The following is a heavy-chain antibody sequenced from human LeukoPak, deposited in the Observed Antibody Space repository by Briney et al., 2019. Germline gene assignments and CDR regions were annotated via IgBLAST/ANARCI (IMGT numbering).Heavy chain of an antibody. J-gene: IGHJ6*02. Sequence: GGSLRLSCAASGFIFSSYGMEWARQAPGKGLEWVAVIWYDGSNKSYGDSVKGRFTISRDNSKNTLYLQMNSLRAEDTAVYYCVRPRYHYYGSGREDYYYYGMDVWGQGTTVTVSS. D-gene: IGHD3-10*01. CDR2: IWYDGSNK. CDR3: VRPRYHYYGSGREDYYYYGMDV. CDR1: GFIFSSYG. V-gene: IGHV3-33*01.